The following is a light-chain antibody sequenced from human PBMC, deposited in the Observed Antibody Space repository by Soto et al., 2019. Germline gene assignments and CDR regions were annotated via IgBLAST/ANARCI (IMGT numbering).Light chain of an antibody. CDR2: DAS. J-gene: IGKJ5*01. CDR1: QSVRRY. V-gene: IGKV3-11*01. Sequence: EIVFTQSPAPLSLSPGERAPLSCRASQSVRRYLAWYQQKPGQAPRLLIYDASTRATGIPARFSGSGSETDFTLTISSLEPEDFAVYYCQQRSKWPPFGQGTRLEI. CDR3: QQRSKWPP.